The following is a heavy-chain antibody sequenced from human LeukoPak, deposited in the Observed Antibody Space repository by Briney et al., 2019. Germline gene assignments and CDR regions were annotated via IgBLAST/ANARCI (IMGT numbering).Heavy chain of an antibody. V-gene: IGHV4-61*02. CDR2: IYTSGST. D-gene: IGHD4-11*01. CDR1: GGSISSGSYY. J-gene: IGHJ6*03. CDR3: AGASDYSRYYYYYMDV. Sequence: PSETLSLTCTVSGGSISSGSYYWSWIRQPAGKGLEWIGRIYTSGSTNYNPSLKSRVTISVDTSKNQFSLKLSSVTAADTAVYYCAGASDYSRYYYYYMDVWGKGTTVTVSS.